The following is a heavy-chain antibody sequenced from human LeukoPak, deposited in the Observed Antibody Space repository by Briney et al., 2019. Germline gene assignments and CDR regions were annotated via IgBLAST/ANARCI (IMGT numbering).Heavy chain of an antibody. V-gene: IGHV4-34*01. Sequence: SQTLSLTCAVYGGSFSGYYWSWIRQPPGKGLEWIGEINHSGSTDYNPSLKSRVTISVDTSKNQFSLKLSSVTAADTAVYYCARENWGPRSHFDYWGQGTLVTVSS. CDR1: GGSFSGYY. CDR3: ARENWGPRSHFDY. J-gene: IGHJ4*02. CDR2: INHSGST. D-gene: IGHD7-27*01.